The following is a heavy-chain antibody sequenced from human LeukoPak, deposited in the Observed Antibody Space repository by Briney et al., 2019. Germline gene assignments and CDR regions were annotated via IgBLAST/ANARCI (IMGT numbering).Heavy chain of an antibody. CDR2: ISDSGGRT. J-gene: IGHJ4*02. V-gene: IGHV3-23*01. CDR3: ARPGTGGTFDS. Sequence: GGSLRLSCAVSGITLSNYGMSWVRQAPGKGLEWVAGISDSGGRTNYADSVKGRFTISRDNPKNTLYLEMNSLRTEDTAVYYCARPGTGGTFDSWGQGTLVTVSS. CDR1: GITLSNYG. D-gene: IGHD1-14*01.